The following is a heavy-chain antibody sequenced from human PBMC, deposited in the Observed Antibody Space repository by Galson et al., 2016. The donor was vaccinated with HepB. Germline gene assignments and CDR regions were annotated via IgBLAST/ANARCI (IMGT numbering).Heavy chain of an antibody. CDR3: ARGSPDYNVLTGSYKGFFTS. D-gene: IGHD3-9*01. CDR1: GASIKDTRW. V-gene: IGHV4-4*02. Sequence: SETLSLTCTVSGASIKDTRWWSWVRQPPGQGLEWIGEVYHGGSTHYNPSLITRLVISVKKSKNQFFLNLTSVTAADTAIYYCARGSPDYNVLTGSYKGFFTSWGQGILVTVSS. CDR2: VYHGGST. J-gene: IGHJ4*02.